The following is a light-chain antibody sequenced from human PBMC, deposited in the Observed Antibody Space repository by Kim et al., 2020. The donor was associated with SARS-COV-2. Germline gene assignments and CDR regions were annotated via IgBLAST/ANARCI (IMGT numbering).Light chain of an antibody. J-gene: IGKJ4*01. V-gene: IGKV3-11*01. CDR3: QHRSNWPLT. Sequence: EIVLTQSPATLSLSPGERATLSCRASQSVSIYLVWYQQKPGQAPRLLIYDASKRATGIPARFSGSGSGTDFTLTISTLEPEDFAVYYCQHRSNWPLTFGGGTKVDIK. CDR1: QSVSIY. CDR2: DAS.